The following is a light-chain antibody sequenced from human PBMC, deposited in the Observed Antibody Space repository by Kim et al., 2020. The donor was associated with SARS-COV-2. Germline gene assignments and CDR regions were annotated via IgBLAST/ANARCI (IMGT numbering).Light chain of an antibody. CDR2: DAS. J-gene: IGKJ4*02. CDR3: QHDKTHHACR. CDR1: ENIDRW. V-gene: IGKV1-5*01. Sequence: VGERVSITRRVSENIDRWFGWYQQKPGKAPKLLVYDASTLASGLPSRFSGSGSGTEFTLSISRLQPDDSATYYCQHDKTHHACRFGGGTKVDIK.